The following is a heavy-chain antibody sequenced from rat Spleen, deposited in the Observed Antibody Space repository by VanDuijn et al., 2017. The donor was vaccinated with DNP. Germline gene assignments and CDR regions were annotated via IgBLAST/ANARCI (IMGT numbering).Heavy chain of an antibody. D-gene: IGHD2-1*01. CDR1: GFTFNYFW. J-gene: IGHJ2*01. Sequence: EVQLVESGGDLVQPGGSLKLSCVASGFTFNYFWMAWVRQAPKKGLEWVATIIHDGKRTYYGDSVEGRFTISRDNAENTLYLQMNSLRSEDTATYYCAKDKHFYFDYWGQGVMVTVSS. CDR2: IIHDGKRT. V-gene: IGHV5S10*01. CDR3: AKDKHFYFDY.